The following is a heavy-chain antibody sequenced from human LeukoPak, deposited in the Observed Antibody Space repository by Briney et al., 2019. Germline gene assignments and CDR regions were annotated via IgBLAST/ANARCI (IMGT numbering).Heavy chain of an antibody. CDR1: GYTFSNYG. CDR2: INTGNGNT. D-gene: IGHD3-22*01. Sequence: ASVKVSCKTSGYTFSNYGMHWVRLAPRQSLEWMGWINTGNGNTKSSQKFQDRVTLTRDTSASTAYMELNSLSSEDTAVYYCARVPLHDTSGRYYPHWGQGTLVTVSS. CDR3: ARVPLHDTSGRYYPH. V-gene: IGHV1-3*04. J-gene: IGHJ1*01.